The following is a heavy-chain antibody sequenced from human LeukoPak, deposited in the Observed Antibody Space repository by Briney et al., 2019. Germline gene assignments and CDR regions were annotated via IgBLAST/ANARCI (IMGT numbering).Heavy chain of an antibody. CDR3: ARDNYYDTSGYLGHYYYYMDV. CDR2: IGSIGSSHI. CDR1: GFTFSDYN. J-gene: IGHJ6*03. V-gene: IGHV3-21*01. Sequence: GGSLRLSCAASGFTFSDYNLNWVRQAPGKGLEWVSPIGSIGSSHIFYADSVKGRFTISRDNAKNSLLLQMNSLRAEDTAVYYCARDNYYDTSGYLGHYYYYMDVWGKGTTVTVSS. D-gene: IGHD3-22*01.